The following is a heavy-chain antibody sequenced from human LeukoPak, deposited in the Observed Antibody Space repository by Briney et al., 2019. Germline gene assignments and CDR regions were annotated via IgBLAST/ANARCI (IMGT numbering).Heavy chain of an antibody. D-gene: IGHD4-17*01. J-gene: IGHJ3*02. CDR2: INPSGGST. Sequence: ASVKVSCKASGHTFISYYMHWVRQAPGQGLEWLGIINPSGGSTTYAQKFQGRVTVTRDTSTSTVYMELSSLRSEDTAVYYCARVTTSDAFDIWGQGTMVTVSS. V-gene: IGHV1-46*01. CDR1: GHTFISYY. CDR3: ARVTTSDAFDI.